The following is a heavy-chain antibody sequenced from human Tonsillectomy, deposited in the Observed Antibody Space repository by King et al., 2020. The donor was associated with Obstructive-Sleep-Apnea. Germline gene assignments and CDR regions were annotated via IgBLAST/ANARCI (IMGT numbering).Heavy chain of an antibody. J-gene: IGHJ4*02. CDR3: ARDIVVILATMSVEVRYFDY. Sequence: VQLQESGPGLVKPSETLSLTCTVSGGSINSYYLSWIRQPAGKGLEWIGRIYTSGSTNYNPSLKSRVTISVDTSKNQFSLKLSSVTAADTAIYYCARDIVVILATMSVEVRYFDYWGQGTLVTVSS. CDR2: IYTSGST. D-gene: IGHD2-2*01. CDR1: GGSINSYY. V-gene: IGHV4-4*07.